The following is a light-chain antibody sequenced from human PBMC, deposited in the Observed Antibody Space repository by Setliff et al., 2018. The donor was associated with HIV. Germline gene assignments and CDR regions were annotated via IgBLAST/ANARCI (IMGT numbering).Light chain of an antibody. CDR1: TSDVGGYNY. CDR2: EVK. CDR3: SSYTIRNTLL. Sequence: QSVLTQPASVSGSPGQSITISCTGTTSDVGGYNYVSWYQQHPGKAPKLIIYEVKNRPSGVSNRFSGSKSGNTAPLTISGLQAEDEADYYCSSYTIRNTLLFGTGTKVTVL. J-gene: IGLJ1*01. V-gene: IGLV2-14*01.